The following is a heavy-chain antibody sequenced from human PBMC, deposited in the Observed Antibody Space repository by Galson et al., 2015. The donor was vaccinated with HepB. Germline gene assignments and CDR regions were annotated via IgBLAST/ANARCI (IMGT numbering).Heavy chain of an antibody. Sequence: ETLSLTCAVYGGSFSDYYWSWIRQPPGKGLEWIGEINHSGSTNDNPSLKSRVTISVDTSKNQFSLKLTSVTAADTAFYYCVRSLGATPYAFDIWGQGTVVTVSS. CDR3: VRSLGATPYAFDI. V-gene: IGHV4-34*01. J-gene: IGHJ3*02. D-gene: IGHD1-26*01. CDR2: INHSGST. CDR1: GGSFSDYY.